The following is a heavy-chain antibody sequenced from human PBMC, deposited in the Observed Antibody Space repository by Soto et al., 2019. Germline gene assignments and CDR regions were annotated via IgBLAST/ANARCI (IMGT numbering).Heavy chain of an antibody. CDR3: ARVLSGSSLFDY. CDR2: ISYSGST. D-gene: IGHD3-10*01. CDR1: GGSITSYY. J-gene: IGHJ4*02. Sequence: SETLSRTCTVSGGSITSYYWSWIRQPPRKGLEWIGYISYSGSTNYNPSLKSLVTISVDTSKNQFSLNLSSVTAADTAVYYCARVLSGSSLFDYWGQGILVTVSS. V-gene: IGHV4-59*01.